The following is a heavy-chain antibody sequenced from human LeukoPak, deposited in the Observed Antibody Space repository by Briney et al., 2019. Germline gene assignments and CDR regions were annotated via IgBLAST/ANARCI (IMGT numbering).Heavy chain of an antibody. Sequence: GASVKVSCKASGYTFTDYYMHWVRQAPGQGLEWMGWMNPKNGRTKLAQKFQVRVSMTRDTSISTAYMELSRLTSDDTAVYFCARDPSHYYYTDVWGKGTTVTVSS. V-gene: IGHV1-2*02. CDR1: GYTFTDYY. CDR3: ARDPSHYYYTDV. CDR2: MNPKNGRT. J-gene: IGHJ6*03.